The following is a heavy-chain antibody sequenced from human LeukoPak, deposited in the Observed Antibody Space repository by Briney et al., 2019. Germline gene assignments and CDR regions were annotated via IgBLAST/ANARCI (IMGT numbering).Heavy chain of an antibody. CDR1: GGSISSYY. J-gene: IGHJ4*02. CDR2: IYYSGST. V-gene: IGHV4-59*01. CDR3: ARYMVRGVIPHFDY. Sequence: SETLSLTCTVSGGSISSYYWSWIRQPPGKGLEWIGYIYYSGSTNYNPSLKSRVTISVDTSKNQFSLKLSSVTAADTAVYYCARYMVRGVIPHFDYWRQGTLVSVSS. D-gene: IGHD3-10*01.